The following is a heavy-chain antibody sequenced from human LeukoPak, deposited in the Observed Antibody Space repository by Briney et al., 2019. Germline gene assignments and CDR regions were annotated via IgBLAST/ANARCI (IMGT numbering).Heavy chain of an antibody. CDR1: GFTFSSYS. D-gene: IGHD6-13*01. J-gene: IGHJ4*02. CDR3: ARVVSSSWSDDY. CDR2: ISSSSSYI. V-gene: IGHV3-21*01. Sequence: AGGSLRLSCAASGFTFSSYSMNWVRQAPGKGLEWVSSISSSSSYIYYADSVKGRFTISRDNAKNSLYLQMNSLRAEDTAVYYCARVVSSSWSDDYWGQGTLVTVSS.